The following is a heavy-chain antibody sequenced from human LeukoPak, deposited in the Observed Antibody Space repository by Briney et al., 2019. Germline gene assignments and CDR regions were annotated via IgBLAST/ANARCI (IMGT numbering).Heavy chain of an antibody. V-gene: IGHV3-30*02. CDR2: IRFVENDK. Sequence: GGSLRLSCVASGFTFSYYGMHWVRQAPGKGLEWVAFIRFVENDKYYADSVKGRFTISRDNSKNTLYLEMNSLRAEDTAVYYCARDPGSGYEEHFDYWGQGTLVTVSS. J-gene: IGHJ4*02. CDR3: ARDPGSGYEEHFDY. CDR1: GFTFSYYG. D-gene: IGHD5-12*01.